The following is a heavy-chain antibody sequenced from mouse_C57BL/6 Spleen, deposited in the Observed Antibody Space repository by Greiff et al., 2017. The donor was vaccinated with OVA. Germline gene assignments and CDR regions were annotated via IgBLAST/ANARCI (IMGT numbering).Heavy chain of an antibody. CDR2: ISSGGDYI. Sequence: EVKVEESGAGLVKPGGSLKLSCAASGFTFSSYAMSWVRQTPEKRLEWVAYISSGGDYIYYADTVKGRFTISRDNARNTLYLQMSSLKSEDTAMYYCTRDSFDYWGQGTTLTVSS. J-gene: IGHJ2*01. CDR1: GFTFSSYA. CDR3: TRDSFDY. V-gene: IGHV5-9-1*02.